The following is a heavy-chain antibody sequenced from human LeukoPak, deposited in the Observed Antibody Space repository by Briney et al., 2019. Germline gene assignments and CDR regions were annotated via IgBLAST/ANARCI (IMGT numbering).Heavy chain of an antibody. J-gene: IGHJ3*02. CDR1: GFSFSSYW. CDR3: ASGYCYDSSGFQSHAFDI. CDR2: VNNDGSST. V-gene: IGHV3-74*01. D-gene: IGHD3-22*01. Sequence: PGESLKISCGASGFSFSSYWMHWVRQAPGKGLMWVSRVNNDGSSTTYADSVEGRFTISRDNAKNSLYLQMNSLRAEDTAVYYCASGYCYDSSGFQSHAFDIWGQGTMVTVSS.